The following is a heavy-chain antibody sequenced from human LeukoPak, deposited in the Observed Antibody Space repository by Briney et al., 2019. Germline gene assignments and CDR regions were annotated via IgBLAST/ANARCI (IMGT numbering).Heavy chain of an antibody. D-gene: IGHD1-26*01. V-gene: IGHV1-8*01. J-gene: IGHJ4*02. CDR1: GYTFTSYD. CDR3: ARGAIEWELGQMTYYFDY. Sequence: GASVKVSCKASGYTFTSYDINWVRQATGQGLEWMGWMNPNSGNTGYAQKFEGRVTMTRNTTISTAYMELSSLRYEDTAVYYCARGAIEWELGQMTYYFDYWGQGTLVTVSS. CDR2: MNPNSGNT.